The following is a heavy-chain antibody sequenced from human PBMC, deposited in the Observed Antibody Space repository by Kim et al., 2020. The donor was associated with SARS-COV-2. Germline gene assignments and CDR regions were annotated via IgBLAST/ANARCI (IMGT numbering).Heavy chain of an antibody. Sequence: ASVKVSCKASGYTFTSYGISWVRQAPGQGLEWMGWISAYNGNTNYAQKLQGRVTMTTDTSTSTAYMELRSLRSDDTAVYYCARYSSSGWYWRIDYYYGMDVWGQGTTVTVSS. CDR1: GYTFTSYG. D-gene: IGHD6-19*01. J-gene: IGHJ6*02. V-gene: IGHV1-18*04. CDR3: ARYSSSGWYWRIDYYYGMDV. CDR2: ISAYNGNT.